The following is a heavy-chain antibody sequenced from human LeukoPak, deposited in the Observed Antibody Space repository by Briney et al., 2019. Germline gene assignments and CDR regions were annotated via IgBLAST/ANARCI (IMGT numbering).Heavy chain of an antibody. Sequence: PPGGSLRLSCAASGFTVSSNYMSWVRQAPGKGLEWVSVIYSGGSTYYADSVKGRFTISRDNSKNTLYLQMNSLRAEDTAVYYCARVSSGYWFDPWGQGTLVTVSS. J-gene: IGHJ5*02. V-gene: IGHV3-53*01. CDR3: ARVSSGYWFDP. CDR1: GFTVSSNY. D-gene: IGHD3-22*01. CDR2: IYSGGST.